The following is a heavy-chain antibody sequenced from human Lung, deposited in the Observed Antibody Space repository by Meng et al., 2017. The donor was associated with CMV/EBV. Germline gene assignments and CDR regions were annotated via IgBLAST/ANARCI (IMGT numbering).Heavy chain of an antibody. CDR1: GGSFSGYY. CDR2: INHNGST. J-gene: IGHJ4*02. Sequence: AVYGGSFSGYYWSWIRQPPGKGLEWIGEINHNGSTNYNPSLKSRVTISVDTSKNQFSLKLSSVTAADTAVYYCARAQLWPRRGFDYWGQGTLVTVSS. D-gene: IGHD5-18*01. CDR3: ARAQLWPRRGFDY. V-gene: IGHV4-34*01.